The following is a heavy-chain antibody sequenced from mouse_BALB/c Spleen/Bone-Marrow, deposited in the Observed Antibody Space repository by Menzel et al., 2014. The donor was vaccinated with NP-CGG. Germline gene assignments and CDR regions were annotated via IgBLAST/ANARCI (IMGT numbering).Heavy chain of an antibody. D-gene: IGHD2-3*01. CDR1: GFNIKDTY. Sequence: VHLQQPGAELVKPGASVKLSCTASGFNIKDTYMHWVKQRPEQGLEWIGRIDPANGNTKYDPKFQGKATITADTSSNTAYLQLSSLTSEDTAVYYCARWLLPYGLDCWGQGTSVTVSS. V-gene: IGHV14-3*02. CDR3: ARWLLPYGLDC. CDR2: IDPANGNT. J-gene: IGHJ4*01.